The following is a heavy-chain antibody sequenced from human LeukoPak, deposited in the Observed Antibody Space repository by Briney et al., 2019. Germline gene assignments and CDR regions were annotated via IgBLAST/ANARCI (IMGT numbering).Heavy chain of an antibody. D-gene: IGHD1-14*01. CDR3: AKGRRMPNWFDP. V-gene: IGHV3-23*01. CDR2: ISGSGGST. CDR1: GFTFSSYA. Sequence: PGGSLRLSCAASGFTFSSYAMSWVRQAPGKGLEWVSAISGSGGSTYYADSVKGRFTISRDNSKNTLYLQMNSPRAEDTAVYYCAKGRRMPNWFDPWGQGTLVTVSS. J-gene: IGHJ5*02.